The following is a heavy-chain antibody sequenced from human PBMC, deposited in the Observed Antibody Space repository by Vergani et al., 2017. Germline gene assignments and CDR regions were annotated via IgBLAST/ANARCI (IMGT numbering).Heavy chain of an antibody. CDR2: INHSRST. J-gene: IGHJ4*02. D-gene: IGHD6-25*01. CDR1: GGSFSGYY. Sequence: QVQLQQWGAGLLKPSETLSLTCAVYGGSFSGYYWSWIRQPPGNGLEWIGEINHSRSTNYNPSLKSRVTISVDTSKNQFSLKLSYVTAADTAVYYCARGRSTVSAASSDFDYWGQGTLVTVSS. V-gene: IGHV4-34*01. CDR3: ARGRSTVSAASSDFDY.